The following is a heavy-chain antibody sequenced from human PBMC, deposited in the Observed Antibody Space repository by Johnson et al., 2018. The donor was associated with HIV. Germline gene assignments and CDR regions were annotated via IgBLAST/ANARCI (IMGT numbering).Heavy chain of an antibody. D-gene: IGHD3-22*01. J-gene: IGHJ3*02. CDR3: AREDSSGYFDGFDI. Sequence: QVQLVESGGGLVQPGRSLRLSCAASGFTFDDYAMHWVRQAPGKGLEWVAFISNDGSNKYYADSVQGRFTISRDNSKNTMYLQMNSLRAEDTAVYYCAREDSSGYFDGFDIWGQGTMVTVSS. CDR1: GFTFDDYA. V-gene: IGHV3-30-3*01. CDR2: ISNDGSNK.